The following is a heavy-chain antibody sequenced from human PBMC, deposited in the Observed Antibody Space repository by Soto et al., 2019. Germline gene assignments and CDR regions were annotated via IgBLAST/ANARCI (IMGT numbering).Heavy chain of an antibody. J-gene: IGHJ4*02. D-gene: IGHD4-17*01. CDR1: GGSFSGYY. V-gene: IGHV4-34*01. CDR3: AISRGDYGDYVWDHIDY. Sequence: PSETLSLTCAVYGGSFSGYYWSWIRQPPGKGLEWIGEINHSGSTNYNPSLKSRVTISVDTSKNQFSLKLSSVTAADTAVYYCAISRGDYGDYVWDHIDYWGQGTLVTVSS. CDR2: INHSGST.